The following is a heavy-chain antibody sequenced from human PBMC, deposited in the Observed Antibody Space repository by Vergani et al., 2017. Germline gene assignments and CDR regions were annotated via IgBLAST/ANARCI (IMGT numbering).Heavy chain of an antibody. Sequence: EVQLVESGGGLVQPGRSLRLSCAASGFTFDDYAMHWVRQAPGKGLEWVSGISWNSGSIGYADSVKGRFTISRDNAKNSLYLQMNSLRAEDTAVYYCAKSNGWDWSGYAHYYYYMDVWGKGTTVTVSS. CDR3: AKSNGWDWSGYAHYYYYMDV. V-gene: IGHV3-9*01. J-gene: IGHJ6*03. D-gene: IGHD3-3*01. CDR1: GFTFDDYA. CDR2: ISWNSGSI.